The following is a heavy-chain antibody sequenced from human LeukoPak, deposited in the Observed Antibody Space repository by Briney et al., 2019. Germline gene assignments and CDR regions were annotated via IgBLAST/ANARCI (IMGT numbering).Heavy chain of an antibody. V-gene: IGHV4-34*01. D-gene: IGHD4-17*01. CDR1: GFTVSSNY. J-gene: IGHJ5*02. CDR3: ARLGWATVRFDP. CDR2: INHSGST. Sequence: GSLRLSCAASGFTVSSNYMSWVRQAPGKGLEWIGEINHSGSTNYNPSLKSRVTISVDTSKNQFSLKLSSVTAADTAVYYCARLGWATVRFDPWGQGTLVTVSS.